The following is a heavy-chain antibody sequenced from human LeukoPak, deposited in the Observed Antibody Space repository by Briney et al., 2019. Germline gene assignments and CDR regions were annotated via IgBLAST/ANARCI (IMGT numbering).Heavy chain of an antibody. CDR1: GVTFSSYS. J-gene: IGHJ4*02. D-gene: IGHD2-2*03. CDR2: ISSSSGYI. V-gene: IGHV3-21*06. CDR3: ARVDAVSGVLDY. Sequence: GGSLRLSCAASGVTFSSYSMNWVRQAPGKGLEWVSSISSSSGYIYYADSVKGRFTISRDNAKNSLYLQMNSLRAEDTAVYYCARVDAVSGVLDYWGQGTLVTVSS.